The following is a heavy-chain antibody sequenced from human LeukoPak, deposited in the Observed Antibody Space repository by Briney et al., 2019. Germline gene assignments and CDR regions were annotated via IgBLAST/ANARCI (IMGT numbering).Heavy chain of an antibody. V-gene: IGHV1-18*01. J-gene: IGHJ5*02. D-gene: IGHD3-3*01. CDR2: ISAYNGNT. Sequence: GASVKVSCKASGYTFTSYGINWVRQAPGQGLEWMGWISAYNGNTNYAQKLQGRVTMTTDTSTSTAYMELRSLRSDDTAVYYCARVEVGMTRGNWFDPWGQGTLVTVSS. CDR1: GYTFTSYG. CDR3: ARVEVGMTRGNWFDP.